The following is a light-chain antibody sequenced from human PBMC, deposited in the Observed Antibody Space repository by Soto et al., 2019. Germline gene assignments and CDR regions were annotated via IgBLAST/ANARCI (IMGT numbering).Light chain of an antibody. V-gene: IGKV3-11*01. CDR3: QQRSNWPAT. Sequence: EIVLTQSPATLSLSPGERATLSCRASQSVSSYLACYQQKPGQAPRLLIYDASNRATCITARFSGSGSGTDVTLTISSREPEDCAVYYCQQRSNWPATFGQGTQLEIK. CDR1: QSVSSY. CDR2: DAS. J-gene: IGKJ2*01.